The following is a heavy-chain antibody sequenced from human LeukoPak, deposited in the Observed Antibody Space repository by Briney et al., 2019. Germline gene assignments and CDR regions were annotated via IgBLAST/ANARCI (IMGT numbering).Heavy chain of an antibody. CDR3: AKGSSGYYNWFDP. D-gene: IGHD3-22*01. CDR2: ISLNSGSI. CDR1: GFIFVDYA. Sequence: GGSLRHSCAASGFIFVDYAMHWVRQAPTKGLEWVSGISLNSGSIGYADSVKGRFTISRDNAKNSLYLQMNSLRAEDTALYYCAKGSSGYYNWFDPWDQGTLVTVSS. J-gene: IGHJ5*01. V-gene: IGHV3-9*01.